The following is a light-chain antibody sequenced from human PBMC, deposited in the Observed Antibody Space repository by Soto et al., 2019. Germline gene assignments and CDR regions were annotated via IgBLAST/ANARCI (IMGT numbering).Light chain of an antibody. CDR1: QSVSNNY. CDR2: GAS. V-gene: IGKV3D-20*02. J-gene: IGKJ5*01. CDR3: QQRSNWPIT. Sequence: DIVLTQSPGTLSLSPGERATLSCRSSQSVSNNYLAWYQQKPGQAPRLLIYGASNRATGIPDRFSGSWSGTDCTLTISRLEPEDVAVYYCQQRSNWPITLGQGTRLEI.